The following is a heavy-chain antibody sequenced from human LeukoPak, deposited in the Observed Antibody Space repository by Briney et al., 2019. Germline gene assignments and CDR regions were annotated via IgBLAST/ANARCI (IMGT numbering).Heavy chain of an antibody. Sequence: GGSLRLSCAASGFTFSSYRMNWVRQAPGKGLEWVSSISNSSSYIYYVDSVKGRFTISRDNAKNSLYLQMNSLRAEDTAVYYCARGVIKEWELRAHSWGQGTMVTVSS. CDR3: ARGVIKEWELRAHS. J-gene: IGHJ3*01. V-gene: IGHV3-21*01. D-gene: IGHD1-26*01. CDR2: ISNSSSYI. CDR1: GFTFSSYR.